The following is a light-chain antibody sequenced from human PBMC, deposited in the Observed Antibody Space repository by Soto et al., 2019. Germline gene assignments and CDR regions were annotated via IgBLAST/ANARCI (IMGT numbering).Light chain of an antibody. Sequence: QSVLTQPPSVSGAPGQRVSISCTGSTSNIGAGYDVHWYQQLPGAAPKLLIYENNNRPSGVPDRFSGSNSGTSASLAISGRQAEDEADYYCQSCDTSLGVWVFGGGTTLTLL. V-gene: IGLV1-40*01. CDR2: ENN. J-gene: IGLJ3*02. CDR3: QSCDTSLGVWV. CDR1: TSNIGAGYD.